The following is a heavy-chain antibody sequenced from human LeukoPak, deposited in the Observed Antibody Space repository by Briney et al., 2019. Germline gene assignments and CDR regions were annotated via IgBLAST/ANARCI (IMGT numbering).Heavy chain of an antibody. CDR1: GFTFRNYA. J-gene: IGHJ4*02. V-gene: IGHV3-23*01. Sequence: GGSLRLSCAASGFTFRNYAMSWVRQAPGKGLEWVSGISGSGANTDYADSVKGRFTISRDISKNTLYLQMNSLRAEDTAVYYCARRAGAYSHPYDYWGQGTLVTVSS. D-gene: IGHD4/OR15-4a*01. CDR3: ARRAGAYSHPYDY. CDR2: ISGSGANT.